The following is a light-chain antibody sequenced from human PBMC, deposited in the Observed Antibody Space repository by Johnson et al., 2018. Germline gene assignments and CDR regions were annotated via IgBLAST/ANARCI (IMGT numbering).Light chain of an antibody. CDR3: GTWDSSLSAGNV. Sequence: QSVLTQPPSVSAAPGQKVTISCSGSSSNIGNNYVSWYQQLPGSAPKLLIYENNKRPSAIPDRFSGSKSGPSATLGITGLQTGDEADYYCGTWDSSLSAGNVFGTGTKVTVL. CDR1: SSNIGNNY. J-gene: IGLJ1*01. V-gene: IGLV1-51*02. CDR2: ENN.